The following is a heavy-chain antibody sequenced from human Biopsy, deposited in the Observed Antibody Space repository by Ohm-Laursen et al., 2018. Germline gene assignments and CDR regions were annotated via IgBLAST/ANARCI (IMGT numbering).Heavy chain of an antibody. CDR2: VFDRGTT. J-gene: IGHJ4*02. V-gene: IGHV4-59*08. CDR1: GDSITRSY. D-gene: IGHD3-10*01. CDR3: AHGSGSYYKWDF. Sequence: SDTLSLTCTLSGDSITRSYWSWIRQSPGKGLEWIGHVFDRGTTNYNPAVRSRLTMSEDTSKKQFSLMRTSVTAADTAIYYCAHGSGSYYKWDFWGRGILVTVSS.